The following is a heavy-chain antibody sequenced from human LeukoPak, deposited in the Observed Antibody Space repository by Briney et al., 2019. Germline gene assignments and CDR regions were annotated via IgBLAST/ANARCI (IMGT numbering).Heavy chain of an antibody. V-gene: IGHV1-8*01. CDR1: GYTFTSYD. CDR3: ARARRYCSGGSCYYYYMDV. Sequence: ASVKVSCKASGYTFTSYDINWVRQATGQGLEWMGWMNPNSGNTGYAQKFQGRVTMIRNTSISTAYMELSSLRSEDTAVYYCARARRYCSGGSCYYYYMDVWGKGTTVTVSS. CDR2: MNPNSGNT. D-gene: IGHD2-15*01. J-gene: IGHJ6*03.